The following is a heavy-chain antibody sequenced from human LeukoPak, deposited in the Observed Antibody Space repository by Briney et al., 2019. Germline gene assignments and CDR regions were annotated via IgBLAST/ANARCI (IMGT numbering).Heavy chain of an antibody. V-gene: IGHV3-21*01. D-gene: IGHD6-13*01. CDR1: GFTFSSYS. CDR3: ARVWGIAAAGGEIEY. J-gene: IGHJ4*02. CDR2: ISSSSSYI. Sequence: GGSLRLSCAASGFTFSSYSMNWVRQAPGKGLEWVSSISSSSSYIYYADSVKGRFTISRDNAKNSLYLQMNSLRDEDTAVYYCARVWGIAAAGGEIEYWGQGTLVTVSS.